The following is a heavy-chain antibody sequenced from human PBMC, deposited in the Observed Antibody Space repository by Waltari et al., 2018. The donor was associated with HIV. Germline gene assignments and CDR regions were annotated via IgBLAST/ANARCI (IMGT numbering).Heavy chain of an antibody. CDR1: GGSFSGYY. J-gene: IGHJ5*02. D-gene: IGHD4-17*01. CDR3: ARGRADYGGNSGWFDP. Sequence: QVQLQQWGAGLLKPSETLSLTCAVYGGSFSGYYWSWIRPPPGKGLEWIGEINHSGSTNYNPSLKSRVTISVDTSKNQFSLKLSSVTAADTAVYYCARGRADYGGNSGWFDPWGQGTLVTVSS. CDR2: INHSGST. V-gene: IGHV4-34*01.